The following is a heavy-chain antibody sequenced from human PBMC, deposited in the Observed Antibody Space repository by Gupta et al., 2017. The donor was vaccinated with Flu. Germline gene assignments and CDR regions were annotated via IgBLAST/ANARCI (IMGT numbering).Heavy chain of an antibody. Sequence: GKGLEWVANIKHDGSEKYYVDSMKGRFTISRDNAKNSLYLQMNSLRAEDTAVYYCTRAPTYYDFWSGEKYFDYWGQGTLVTVSS. CDR2: IKHDGSEK. CDR3: TRAPTYYDFWSGEKYFDY. V-gene: IGHV3-7*01. J-gene: IGHJ4*02. D-gene: IGHD3-3*01.